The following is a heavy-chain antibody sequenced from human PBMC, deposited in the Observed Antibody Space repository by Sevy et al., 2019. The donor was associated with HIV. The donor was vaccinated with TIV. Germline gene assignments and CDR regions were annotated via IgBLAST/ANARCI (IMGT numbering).Heavy chain of an antibody. CDR3: AKDRGYCSVGNCYSDS. CDR1: GYTFTNYG. J-gene: IGHJ4*02. Sequence: ASVKVSCKASGYTFTNYGISWVRQAPGQGLEWMGWISAYNANTNYAQSLQGRVTMTTDTSTNTAYMELRSLRSDDTAVYFCAKDRGYCSVGNCYSDSWGQGTLVTVSS. CDR2: ISAYNANT. V-gene: IGHV1-18*04. D-gene: IGHD2-15*01.